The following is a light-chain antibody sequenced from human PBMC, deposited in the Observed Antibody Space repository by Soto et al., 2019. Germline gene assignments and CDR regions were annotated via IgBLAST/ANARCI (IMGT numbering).Light chain of an antibody. Sequence: QSALTQPASVSGSPGQSITISCTGSNSDIGTYNYVSWYQQHPGKAPKLIIYEVTNRPSEVSDRFSGSKSGNTASLTISGLQSADEGFYHCSSYSSTTTYILFGGGTKLTAL. CDR3: SSYSSTTTYIL. J-gene: IGLJ2*01. CDR2: EVT. V-gene: IGLV2-14*01. CDR1: NSDIGTYNY.